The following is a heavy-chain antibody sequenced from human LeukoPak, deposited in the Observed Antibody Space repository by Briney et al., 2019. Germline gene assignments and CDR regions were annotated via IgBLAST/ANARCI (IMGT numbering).Heavy chain of an antibody. CDR1: GYRLNDYW. Sequence: KPGESLKVSCKGSGYRLNDYWIGLVRQMPGKGLEWMVIIYPSDSSTKYSPSFQGQVTISLDKSISTAYLHWSSLKASDSAMYYCVRIPQSVYVDYWGQGTLVTVSS. J-gene: IGHJ4*02. CDR3: VRIPQSVYVDY. V-gene: IGHV5-51*01. CDR2: IYPSDSST.